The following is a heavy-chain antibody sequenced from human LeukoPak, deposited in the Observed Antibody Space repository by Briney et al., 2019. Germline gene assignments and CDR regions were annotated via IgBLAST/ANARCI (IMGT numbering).Heavy chain of an antibody. D-gene: IGHD3-10*01. CDR3: AKGFGMGYYYMDV. CDR2: IWYDGSNK. V-gene: IGHV3-33*06. Sequence: PGGSLRLSCAASGFAFSSYGMHWLRQAPGKGLEWVAVIWYDGSNKYYADSVKGRFTISRDNSKNTLYLQMNSLRAEDTAVYYCAKGFGMGYYYMDVWGKGTTVTVSS. J-gene: IGHJ6*03. CDR1: GFAFSSYG.